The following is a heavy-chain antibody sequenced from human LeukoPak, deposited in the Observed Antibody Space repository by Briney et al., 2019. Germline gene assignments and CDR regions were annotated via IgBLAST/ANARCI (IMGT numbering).Heavy chain of an antibody. Sequence: SETLSLTCTVSGGSISSYHWSWIRQPPGKGLEWIGYIYYSGSTNYNPSLKSRVTISVDTSKNQFSLKLSSVTAADTAVYYCARSEPARLSAYYFDYWGQGTLVTVSS. D-gene: IGHD3-3*02. J-gene: IGHJ4*02. V-gene: IGHV4-59*01. CDR3: ARSEPARLSAYYFDY. CDR2: IYYSGST. CDR1: GGSISSYH.